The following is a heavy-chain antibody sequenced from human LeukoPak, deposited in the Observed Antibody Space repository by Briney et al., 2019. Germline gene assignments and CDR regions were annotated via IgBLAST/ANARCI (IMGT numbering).Heavy chain of an antibody. V-gene: IGHV4-4*02. CDR3: ARGLNYDLHP. D-gene: IGHD3-3*01. J-gene: IGHJ5*02. CDR1: GGSVSSPNW. Sequence: SGTLSLTCAVSGGSVSSPNWWTWVRPPPGKGLEWIGEIYYGGNSNYNPSLKSRVTMSVDESTDQFSLHLTSVTAADTAVYYCARGLNYDLHPWGQGILVTVSS. CDR2: IYYGGNS.